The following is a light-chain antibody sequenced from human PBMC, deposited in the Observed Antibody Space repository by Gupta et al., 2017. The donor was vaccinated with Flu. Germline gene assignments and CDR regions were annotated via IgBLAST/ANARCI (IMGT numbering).Light chain of an antibody. J-gene: IGKJ2*01. Sequence: ETVMTPSPAPLSVFPGERVTLSCRASQSVSSYLAWHQQKPGQAPRLLIYEASTRATGIPARFSGSGSGTEFTLTISSLQSDDFAIYYCQQYDEWPTFGQGTKLEIK. CDR1: QSVSSY. CDR3: QQYDEWPT. V-gene: IGKV3-15*01. CDR2: EAS.